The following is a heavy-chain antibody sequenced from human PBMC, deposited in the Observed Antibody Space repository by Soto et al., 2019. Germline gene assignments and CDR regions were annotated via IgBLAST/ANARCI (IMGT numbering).Heavy chain of an antibody. V-gene: IGHV3-33*01. Sequence: VGSLRLSCAASGFTFSNYGMHWVRQAPGKGLEWVAFIWYDGGNKYYAESVKGRFTISRDNSQNTLYLQMNSLRAEDTAVYYGSREGEVKNAFGQDYWGQGTRVTVDS. D-gene: IGHD3-16*01. CDR3: SREGEVKNAFGQDY. CDR2: IWYDGGNK. CDR1: GFTFSNYG. J-gene: IGHJ4*02.